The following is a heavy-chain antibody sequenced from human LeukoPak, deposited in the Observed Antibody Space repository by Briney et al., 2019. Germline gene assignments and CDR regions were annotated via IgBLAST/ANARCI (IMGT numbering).Heavy chain of an antibody. D-gene: IGHD6-19*01. V-gene: IGHV4-59*12. CDR1: GGSISSYY. Sequence: PSETLSLTCTVSGGSISSYYWSWIRQPPGKGLEWIGYIYYSGSTNYNPSLKSRVTISVDTSKNQFSLKLSSVTAADTAVYYCARGSVAGTKWFDYWGQGTLVTVSS. J-gene: IGHJ4*02. CDR3: ARGSVAGTKWFDY. CDR2: IYYSGST.